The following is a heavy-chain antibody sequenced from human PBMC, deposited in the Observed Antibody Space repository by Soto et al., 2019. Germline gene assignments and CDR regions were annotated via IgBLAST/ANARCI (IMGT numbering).Heavy chain of an antibody. J-gene: IGHJ4*02. Sequence: GGSLRLSCAASGFTFSDYAMTWVRRAPGRGLEWVSTIGGGGSNTYYADSVKGRFIVSRDNSKNTLYLQMHSLRAEDTAVFYCAKDFGSGIKAQGAIDYWGRGTLVTVSS. CDR2: IGGGGSNT. CDR1: GFTFSDYA. D-gene: IGHD3-3*01. V-gene: IGHV3-23*01. CDR3: AKDFGSGIKAQGAIDY.